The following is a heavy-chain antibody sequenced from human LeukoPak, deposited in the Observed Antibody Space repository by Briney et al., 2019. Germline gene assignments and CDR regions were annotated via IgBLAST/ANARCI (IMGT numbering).Heavy chain of an antibody. CDR1: GGTFSSYA. CDR3: ATGRGVVPAAIRTLDY. Sequence: ASVKVSCKASGGTFSSYAISWVRQAPGKGLGWMGGFDPEDGETIYAQKFQGRVTMTEDTSTDTAYMELSSLRSEDTAVYYCATGRGVVPAAIRTLDYWGQGTLVTVSS. J-gene: IGHJ4*02. V-gene: IGHV1-24*01. CDR2: FDPEDGET. D-gene: IGHD2-2*02.